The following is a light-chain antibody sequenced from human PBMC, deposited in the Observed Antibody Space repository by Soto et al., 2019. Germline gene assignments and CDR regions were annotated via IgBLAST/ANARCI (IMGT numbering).Light chain of an antibody. V-gene: IGKV1-39*01. CDR3: QESYSTS. J-gene: IGKJ1*01. Sequence: DIQMTPSPSSLSASVGDSLTINCRASQYISTYLNWYQQKPGKAPKLLIYVASNLQSGVPSRFSGSGSGTDFTLTISSLQPEDIATYYCQESYSTSFGQGTKVDIK. CDR2: VAS. CDR1: QYISTY.